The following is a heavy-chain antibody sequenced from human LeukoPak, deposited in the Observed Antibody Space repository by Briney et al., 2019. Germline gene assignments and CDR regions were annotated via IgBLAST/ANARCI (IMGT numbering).Heavy chain of an antibody. D-gene: IGHD3-3*01. Sequence: ASVKVSCKASGYTFTSYAMHWVRQAPGQRLEWMGWINAGNGNTNYAQKLQGRVTMTTDTSTSTAYMELRSLRSDDTAVYYCAILWCGYYLASDAFDIWGQGTMVTVSS. V-gene: IGHV1-3*01. CDR1: GYTFTSYA. J-gene: IGHJ3*02. CDR2: INAGNGNT. CDR3: AILWCGYYLASDAFDI.